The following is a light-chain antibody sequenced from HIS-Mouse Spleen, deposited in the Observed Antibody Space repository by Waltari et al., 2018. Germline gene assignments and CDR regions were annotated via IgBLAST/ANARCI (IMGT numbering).Light chain of an antibody. J-gene: IGLJ3*02. CDR2: DDS. Sequence: SYVLTQPPSVSVAPGQTARITCGGNNIGSKSVHWYQQKPGQAPVLVVYDDSDRPSGMRERFSGSNSGNTATLTISRVEAGDEADYYCQVWDSSSDHPVFGGGTKLTVL. V-gene: IGLV3-21*02. CDR1: NIGSKS. CDR3: QVWDSSSDHPV.